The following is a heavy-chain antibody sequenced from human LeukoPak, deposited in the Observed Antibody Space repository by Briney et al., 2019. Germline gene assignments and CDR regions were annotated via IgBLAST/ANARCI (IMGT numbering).Heavy chain of an antibody. CDR3: ARGSDFGDY. Sequence: SETLSLTCTVSGGSISSSYWSWIRQPPGKGLEWIGYIYYSGSTSGSTNYNPSLKSRVTISVDTSKNQLSMKLSSVTAADAAVYYCARGSDFGDYWGQGTLVTVSS. CDR2: IYYSGSTSGST. D-gene: IGHD4-17*01. J-gene: IGHJ4*01. V-gene: IGHV4-59*01. CDR1: GGSISSSY.